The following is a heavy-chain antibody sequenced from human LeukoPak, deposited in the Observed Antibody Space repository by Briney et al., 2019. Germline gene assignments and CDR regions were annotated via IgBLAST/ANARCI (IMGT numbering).Heavy chain of an antibody. CDR1: GFTFSSYA. CDR3: AKGLSPYYYGSGSNSPTWFDP. J-gene: IGHJ5*02. Sequence: GGSLRLSCAASGFTFSSYAMSWVRQAPGKGLEWVSAISGSGGSTYYADSVKGRFTISRDNSKNTLYLQMNSLRAEDTAVYYCAKGLSPYYYGSGSNSPTWFDPWGQGTLVTVSS. CDR2: ISGSGGST. V-gene: IGHV3-23*01. D-gene: IGHD3-10*01.